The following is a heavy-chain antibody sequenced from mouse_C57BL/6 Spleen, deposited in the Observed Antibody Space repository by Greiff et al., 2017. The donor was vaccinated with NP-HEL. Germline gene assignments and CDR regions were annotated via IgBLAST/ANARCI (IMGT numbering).Heavy chain of an antibody. CDR3: TTTYGSRYWYFDV. J-gene: IGHJ1*03. V-gene: IGHV14-4*01. CDR1: GFNIKDDY. Sequence: VQLQQSGAELVRPGASVKLSCTASGFNIKDDYMHWVKQRPEQGLEWIGWIDPENGDTEYASKFQGKATITADTSSNTAYLQLSSLTSEDTAVYYCTTTYGSRYWYFDVWGTGTTVTVSS. CDR2: IDPENGDT. D-gene: IGHD1-1*01.